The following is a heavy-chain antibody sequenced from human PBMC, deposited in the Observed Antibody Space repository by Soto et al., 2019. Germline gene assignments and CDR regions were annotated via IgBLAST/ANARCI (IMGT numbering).Heavy chain of an antibody. Sequence: QVQLVESGGGVVQPGRSLRLSCAASGFTFSSYGMHWVRQAPGKGLEWVAVIWYDGSNKYYADSVKGRFTISRDNSKNTLYLQMNSLRAEDTAVYYCARDGGRRIKGYFQHWGQGTLVTVSS. D-gene: IGHD1-26*01. J-gene: IGHJ1*01. V-gene: IGHV3-33*01. CDR2: IWYDGSNK. CDR3: ARDGGRRIKGYFQH. CDR1: GFTFSSYG.